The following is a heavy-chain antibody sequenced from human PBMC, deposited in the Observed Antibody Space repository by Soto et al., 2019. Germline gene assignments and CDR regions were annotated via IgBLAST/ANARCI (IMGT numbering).Heavy chain of an antibody. V-gene: IGHV4-34*01. CDR2: INHSGST. CDR1: GGSFSGYY. J-gene: IGHJ5*02. D-gene: IGHD2-2*01. CDR3: ARGIVVVPAAKLNNNWFDP. Sequence: SETLSLTCVVYGGSFSGYYWSWIRQPPGKGLEWIGEINHSGSTNYNPSLKSRVTISVDTSKNQFSLKLSSVTAADTAVYYCARGIVVVPAAKLNNNWFDPWGQGTLVTVSS.